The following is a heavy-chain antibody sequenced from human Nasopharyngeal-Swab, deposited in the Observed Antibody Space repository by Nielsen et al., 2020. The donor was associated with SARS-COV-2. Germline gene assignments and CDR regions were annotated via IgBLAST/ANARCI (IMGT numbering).Heavy chain of an antibody. V-gene: IGHV1-3*01. CDR1: GYTFTSYA. CDR2: INADNGNT. J-gene: IGHJ3*02. CDR3: ARVRIFGVVSDALDM. Sequence: ASVKVSCKASGYTFTSYAMHWARQAPGQRLEWMGWINADNGNTKYSQNFQGRVTITRDTPASTAYMELSSLTSEDTAVYFCARVRIFGVVSDALDMWGQGTMVSVSS. D-gene: IGHD3-3*01.